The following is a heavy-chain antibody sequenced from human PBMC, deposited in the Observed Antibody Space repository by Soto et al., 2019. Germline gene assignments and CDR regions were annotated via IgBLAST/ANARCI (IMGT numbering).Heavy chain of an antibody. D-gene: IGHD2-2*01. J-gene: IGHJ6*03. V-gene: IGHV4-59*01. CDR2: IYYSGST. CDR3: ARELRYCSSTSCRYYYYYYMDV. CDR1: GGSISSYY. Sequence: SETLSLTCTVSGGSISSYYWSWIRQPPGKGLEWIGYIYYSGSTNYNPSLKSRVTISVDTSKNQFSLKLSSVTAADTAVYYCARELRYCSSTSCRYYYYYYMDVWGEGTTVTVSS.